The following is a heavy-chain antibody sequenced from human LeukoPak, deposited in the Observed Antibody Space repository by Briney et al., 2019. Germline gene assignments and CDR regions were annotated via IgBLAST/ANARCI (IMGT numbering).Heavy chain of an antibody. J-gene: IGHJ6*03. D-gene: IGHD3-10*01. CDR3: ARDTRWGAGSGFYYYMDV. CDR2: MYYSGST. CDR1: GGSISSSSYY. V-gene: IGHV4-39*07. Sequence: PSETLSLTCTVSGGSISSSSYYWGWIRQPPGKGLEWIGIMYYSGSTHYNPSLKSRVTISVDTSKNQFSLKLSSVTAANTASYYCARDTRWGAGSGFYYYMDVWGKGTTVSVSS.